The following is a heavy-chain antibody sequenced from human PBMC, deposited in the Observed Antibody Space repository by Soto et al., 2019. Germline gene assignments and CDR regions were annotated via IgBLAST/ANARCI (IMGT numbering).Heavy chain of an antibody. CDR3: ARDRDTYGLNYFDY. CDR2: INTDGTTT. Sequence: GGSLRLSCAAPGFPFNTYWIHWVRQAPGKGLVWVSRINTDGTTTTYADSVKGRFTISRDNGKNTLYLQMNSLRAEDTAVYYCARDRDTYGLNYFDYWGQGTLVTVSS. D-gene: IGHD5-18*01. J-gene: IGHJ4*02. V-gene: IGHV3-74*01. CDR1: GFPFNTYW.